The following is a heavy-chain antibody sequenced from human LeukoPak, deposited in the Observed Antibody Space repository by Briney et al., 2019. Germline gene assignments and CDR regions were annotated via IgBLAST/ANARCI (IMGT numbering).Heavy chain of an antibody. Sequence: ETLSLTCAVYGGSFSGYYWSWVRQAPGKGLEWVGRIKSKTDGGTTDYAAPVKGRFTISRDDSKNTLYLQMNSLKTEDTAVYYCTTGSMYSSSWYPYYYYYYMDVWGKGTTVTISS. D-gene: IGHD6-13*01. CDR2: IKSKTDGGTT. CDR1: GGSFSGYY. V-gene: IGHV3-15*01. J-gene: IGHJ6*03. CDR3: TTGSMYSSSWYPYYYYYYMDV.